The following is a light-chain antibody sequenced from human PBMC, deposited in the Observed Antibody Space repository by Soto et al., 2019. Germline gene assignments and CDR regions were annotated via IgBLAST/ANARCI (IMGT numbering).Light chain of an antibody. J-gene: IGKJ4*01. V-gene: IGKV1-12*01. CDR1: QGISNW. Sequence: DLQMTQSPSSVSASVGDRVTITCRASQGISNWLAWYQQKPGKAPKLLINAASSLQSGVPSRFSGSGSGTDFTLTISSQQPEDFATYYCQQANSFPLTFGGGTKVEIK. CDR3: QQANSFPLT. CDR2: AAS.